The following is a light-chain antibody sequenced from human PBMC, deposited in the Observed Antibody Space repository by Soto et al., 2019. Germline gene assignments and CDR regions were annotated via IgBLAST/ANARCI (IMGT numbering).Light chain of an antibody. CDR1: SSNIGSNT. V-gene: IGLV1-44*01. CDR3: AAWDGSLNVVV. CDR2: NND. Sequence: QSVLTQPPSASGTPGQRVTISCSGSSSNIGSNTVNWYQQLPGTAPKLLIFNNDQRPSGVPDRFSGSKSGTSASLAIGGLQSEDEADYYCAAWDGSLNVVVFGGGTKVTVL. J-gene: IGLJ2*01.